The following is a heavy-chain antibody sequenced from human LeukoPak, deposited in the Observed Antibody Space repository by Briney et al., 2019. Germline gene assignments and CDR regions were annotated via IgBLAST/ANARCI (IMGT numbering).Heavy chain of an antibody. CDR2: IRSKAYGGTT. CDR3: TRVNGDILTAYYRNWFDP. D-gene: IGHD3-9*01. J-gene: IGHJ5*02. V-gene: IGHV3-49*04. CDR1: GFTFGDYA. Sequence: GGSLRLSCTASGFTFGDYAMSWVRQAPGKGLEWVGFIRSKAYGGTTEYAASVKRSFTISRDDSKSIAYLQMNSLKTEDTAVYYCTRVNGDILTAYYRNWFDPWGQGTLVTVSS.